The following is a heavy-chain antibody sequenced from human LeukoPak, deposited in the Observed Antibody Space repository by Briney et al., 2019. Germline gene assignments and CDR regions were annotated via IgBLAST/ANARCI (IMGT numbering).Heavy chain of an antibody. CDR2: ISASGGTT. J-gene: IGHJ5*02. V-gene: IGHV3-23*01. Sequence: TGGSLRLSCAASGFTFSSYAMSWVRQAPGKGLEWVSSISASGGTTYYADSVKGRFTISRDNSKNTLYLQMLSLRAEDSAIYYCVKDPREYCSSTSCPNWFDRWGQGTLVTVSS. CDR1: GFTFSSYA. CDR3: VKDPREYCSSTSCPNWFDR. D-gene: IGHD2-2*01.